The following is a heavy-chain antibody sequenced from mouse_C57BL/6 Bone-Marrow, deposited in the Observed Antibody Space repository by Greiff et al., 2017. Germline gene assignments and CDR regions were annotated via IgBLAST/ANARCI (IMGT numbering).Heavy chain of an antibody. CDR2: IHPNSGST. CDR3: AGGTTVVYFDY. D-gene: IGHD1-1*01. J-gene: IGHJ2*01. V-gene: IGHV1-64*01. Sequence: QVQLQQSGAELVKPGASVKLSCKASGYTFTSYWMHWVKQRPGPGLEWIGMIHPNSGSTNYNEKFKSKATLTVDKSSSTAYMQLSSLTSEDSAVYYCAGGTTVVYFDYWGQGTTLTVSS. CDR1: GYTFTSYW.